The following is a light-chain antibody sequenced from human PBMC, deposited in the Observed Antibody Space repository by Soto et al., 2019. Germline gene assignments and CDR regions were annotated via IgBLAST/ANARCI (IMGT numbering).Light chain of an antibody. Sequence: AIQMTQSPSSLSASVGDRVTITCRASQDIRNDLGWYQEKPRQAPKLLIYAASNLQSGVPSRFSGSGSGTDFTLTISSMQPEDFATYYCLQDYKYPWTFGQGTKVEV. J-gene: IGKJ1*01. CDR1: QDIRND. CDR2: AAS. V-gene: IGKV1-6*01. CDR3: LQDYKYPWT.